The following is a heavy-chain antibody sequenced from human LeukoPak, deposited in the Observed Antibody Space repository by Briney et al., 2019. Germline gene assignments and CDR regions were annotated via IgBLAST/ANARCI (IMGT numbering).Heavy chain of an antibody. CDR2: IIPIFGTA. J-gene: IGHJ4*02. CDR1: GYTFTSYD. V-gene: IGHV1-69*13. Sequence: SVKVSCKTSGYTFTSYDINWVRQATGQGLGWMGGIIPIFGTANYAQKFQGRVTITADESTSTAYMELSSLSSEDTAVYYCASGYSSGWYRFDYWGQGTLVTVSS. D-gene: IGHD6-19*01. CDR3: ASGYSSGWYRFDY.